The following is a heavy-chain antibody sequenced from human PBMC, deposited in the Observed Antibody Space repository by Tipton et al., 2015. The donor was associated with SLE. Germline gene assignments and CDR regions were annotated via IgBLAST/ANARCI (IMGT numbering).Heavy chain of an antibody. V-gene: IGHV3-7*03. CDR3: ARDSEGFLEWLPSAYYFDY. D-gene: IGHD3-3*01. J-gene: IGHJ4*02. CDR1: GFTFSSYW. Sequence: SLRLSCAASGFTFSSYWMSWVRQAPGKGLEWVANIKQDGSEKYYVDSVKGRFTISRDNAKNSLYLQMNSLRAEDTAVYYCARDSEGFLEWLPSAYYFDYWGQGTLVTVSS. CDR2: IKQDGSEK.